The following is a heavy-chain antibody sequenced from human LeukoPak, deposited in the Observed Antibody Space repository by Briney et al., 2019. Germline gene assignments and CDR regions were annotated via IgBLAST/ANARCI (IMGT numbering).Heavy chain of an antibody. CDR3: TRAIRHQLLSDY. V-gene: IGHV1-8*01. CDR2: MNPESGNT. CDR1: GYTLSNFV. Sequence: ASVKDSCKPSGYTLSNFVVYTGRQATGQGPEWMGWMNPESGNTGYAQKFQGRVTMTRDSSKSTAYMELISLRFEDTAIYCCTRAIRHQLLSDYWGQGSLVTVSS. J-gene: IGHJ4*02. D-gene: IGHD2-2*01.